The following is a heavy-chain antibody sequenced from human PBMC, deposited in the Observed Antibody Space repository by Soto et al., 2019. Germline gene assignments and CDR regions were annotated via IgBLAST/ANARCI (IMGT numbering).Heavy chain of an antibody. D-gene: IGHD3-16*02. V-gene: IGHV3-15*01. J-gene: IGHJ6*02. Sequence: AGSLRLSCAASGFTFSNAWMSWVRQAPGKGLEWVGRIKSKTDGGTTDYAAPVKGRFTISRDDSKNTLYLQMNSLKTEDTAVYYCTTGITFGGVIVKAYYYYGMDVWGQGTTVTVSS. CDR2: IKSKTDGGTT. CDR1: GFTFSNAW. CDR3: TTGITFGGVIVKAYYYYGMDV.